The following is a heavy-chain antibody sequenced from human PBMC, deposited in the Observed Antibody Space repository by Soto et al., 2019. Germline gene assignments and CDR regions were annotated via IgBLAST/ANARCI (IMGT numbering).Heavy chain of an antibody. D-gene: IGHD6-6*01. CDR2: MNPNSGNT. CDR3: ARCSYSSSHWSRPYYYYYYMDV. J-gene: IGHJ6*03. V-gene: IGHV1-8*01. CDR1: GCTFTSYD. Sequence: ASVKVSCKASGCTFTSYDINWVRQATGQGLEWMGWMNPNSGNTGYAQKFQGRVTMTRNTSISTAYMELSSLRSEDTAVYYCARCSYSSSHWSRPYYYYYYMDVWGKGTTVTVSS.